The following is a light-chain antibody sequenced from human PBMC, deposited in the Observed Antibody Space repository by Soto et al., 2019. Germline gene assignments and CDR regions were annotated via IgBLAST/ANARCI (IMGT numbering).Light chain of an antibody. CDR3: HHYGSSLT. V-gene: IGKV3-20*01. Sequence: EIVLTQSPGTLSLYPGDRATLSCRASQSVSRGSLAWYQQNLGQAPRLLIYGVSTRAAGIPDRVSGSGFGTDFTLTINRLEPEDFAVYYCHHYGSSLTFGQGTRLEIK. CDR2: GVS. J-gene: IGKJ5*01. CDR1: QSVSRGS.